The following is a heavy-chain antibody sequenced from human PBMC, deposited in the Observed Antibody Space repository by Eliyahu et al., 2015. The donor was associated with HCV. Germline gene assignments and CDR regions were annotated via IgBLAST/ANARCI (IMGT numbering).Heavy chain of an antibody. CDR2: ISWDGAFT. D-gene: IGHD6-6*01. CDR3: ARGRSSSSSGGMDV. J-gene: IGHJ6*02. V-gene: IGHV3-43*01. Sequence: VQPGGSLRLSCAASGFSRFAFDDYTLHWVRQAPGKGLEWLSLISWDGAFTYYTDSVRGRFIISRDNRKNSLYLQISPLTFQGTALYFCARGRSSSSSGGMDVWGQGTTVVVSS. CDR1: GFSRFAFDDYT.